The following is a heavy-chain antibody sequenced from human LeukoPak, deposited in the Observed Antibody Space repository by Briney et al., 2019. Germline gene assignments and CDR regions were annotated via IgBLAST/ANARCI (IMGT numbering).Heavy chain of an antibody. CDR1: GFSLSDSY. D-gene: IGHD3-22*01. V-gene: IGHV3-11*01. CDR2: ISGSSSDI. CDR3: AKSADSSGYLPYYFDY. Sequence: GGSLRLSCVVSGFSLSDSYMTWIRQTPGKGLEWLAYISGSSSDIYYADSVKGRFTISRDNSINSLYLQVNSLRAEDTALYYCAKSADSSGYLPYYFDYWGQGTLVTVSS. J-gene: IGHJ4*02.